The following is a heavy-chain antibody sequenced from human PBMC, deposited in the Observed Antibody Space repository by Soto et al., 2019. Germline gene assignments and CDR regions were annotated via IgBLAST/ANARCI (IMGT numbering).Heavy chain of an antibody. V-gene: IGHV2-5*02. CDR1: GFSLSTSGVG. D-gene: IGHD4-17*01. J-gene: IGHJ4*02. CDR3: AHKGYGDYPLDY. Sequence: QITLKESGPALVKPTQTLTLTCTFSGFSLSTSGVGVGWIRQTPGKALEWLAVIYWDDSKHYRPSLESRLTITKDTSKNQVVLTMTNMDPVDTATYFCAHKGYGDYPLDYWGQGTLVTVSS. CDR2: IYWDDSK.